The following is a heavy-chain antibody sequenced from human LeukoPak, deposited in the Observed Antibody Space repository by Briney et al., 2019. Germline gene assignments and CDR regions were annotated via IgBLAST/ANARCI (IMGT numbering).Heavy chain of an antibody. CDR2: IYYSGST. J-gene: IGHJ1*01. CDR1: GGSISSSSYY. V-gene: IGHV4-39*07. CDR3: ARVEGAVWQYFQH. Sequence: SETLSLTCTVSGGSISSSSYYWGWIRQPPGKGLEWIGSIYYSGSTNYNPSLKSRVTISVDTSKNQFSLNLTSVTAADTAVYYCARVEGAVWQYFQHWGQGTLVTVSS. D-gene: IGHD1-26*01.